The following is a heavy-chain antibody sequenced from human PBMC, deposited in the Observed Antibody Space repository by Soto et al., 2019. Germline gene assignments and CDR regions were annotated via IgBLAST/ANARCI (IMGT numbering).Heavy chain of an antibody. CDR1: GYTFTSYG. D-gene: IGHD3-3*01. CDR2: ISAYNGNT. Sequence: ASVKVSCKASGYTFTSYGISWVRQAPGQGLEWMGWISAYNGNTNYAQKLQGRVTMTTDTSTSTAYMELRSLRSDDTAVYYCARARYYDFWSGYQDAFDIWGQGTMVTVSS. CDR3: ARARYYDFWSGYQDAFDI. J-gene: IGHJ3*02. V-gene: IGHV1-18*01.